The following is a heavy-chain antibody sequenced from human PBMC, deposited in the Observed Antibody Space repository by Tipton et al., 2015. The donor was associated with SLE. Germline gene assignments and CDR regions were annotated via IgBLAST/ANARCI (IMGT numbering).Heavy chain of an antibody. Sequence: QLVQSGAEVKKPGASVKVSCKASGYTFASYDINWVRQAPRQGLEWMGRINTYSGDTDFAQKFQGRVTMTRDTSISTAYMELSRLKFDDTAVCFCAKVSRAYCPEYWGQGPLGSASS. D-gene: IGHD2-21*01. CDR3: AKVSRAYCPEY. CDR1: GYTFASYD. V-gene: IGHV1-2*06. CDR2: INTYSGDT. J-gene: IGHJ4*02.